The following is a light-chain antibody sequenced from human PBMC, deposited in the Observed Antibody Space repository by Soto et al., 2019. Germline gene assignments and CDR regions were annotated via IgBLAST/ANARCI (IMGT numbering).Light chain of an antibody. Sequence: EIMLTQSPGTLSLSPGERATLSCRASQSVSNSYLAWYQQKPGQAPRLLIHGASSRAGGVPDRVSGSGSGTAFTLTISRLEPEDFALYYCQQYATSPWTFGQGTKVDTK. CDR1: QSVSNSY. CDR3: QQYATSPWT. J-gene: IGKJ1*01. CDR2: GAS. V-gene: IGKV3-20*01.